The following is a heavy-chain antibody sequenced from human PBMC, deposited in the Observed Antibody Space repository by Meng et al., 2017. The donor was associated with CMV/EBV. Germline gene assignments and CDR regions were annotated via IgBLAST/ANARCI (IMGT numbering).Heavy chain of an antibody. CDR2: ISSSSSYI. CDR3: ARVGRTSQTMIVVVPKGSGAFDI. D-gene: IGHD3-22*01. Sequence: GESLKISCAASGFTFSSYSMNWVRQAPGKGLEWVSSISSSSSYIYYADSVKGRFTISRDNAKNSLYLQMNSLRAEDTAVYYCARVGRTSQTMIVVVPKGSGAFDIWGQGTMVTVSS. V-gene: IGHV3-21*01. J-gene: IGHJ3*02. CDR1: GFTFSSYS.